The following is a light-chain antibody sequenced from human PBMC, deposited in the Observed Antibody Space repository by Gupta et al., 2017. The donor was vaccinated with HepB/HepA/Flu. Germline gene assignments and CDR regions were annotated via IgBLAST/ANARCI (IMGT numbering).Light chain of an antibody. CDR2: AAS. CDR3: QQYYSYPRT. J-gene: IGKJ1*01. CDR1: QGISSY. V-gene: IGKV1-8*01. Sequence: AIRMTQSPSSFSASTGDRVTITCRASQGISSYLAWYQQKPGKAPKLLIYAASTVQSGVPSRFSGSGSGTDFTLTISFLQSEDFATYYCQQYYSYPRTFGEGAKVEIK.